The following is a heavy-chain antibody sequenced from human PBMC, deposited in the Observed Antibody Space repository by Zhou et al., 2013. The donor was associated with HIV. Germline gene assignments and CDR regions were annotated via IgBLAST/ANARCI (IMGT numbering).Heavy chain of an antibody. CDR3: ARGLVVVVAYDAFDI. V-gene: IGHV1-45*02. D-gene: IGHD2-15*01. J-gene: IGHJ3*02. Sequence: QVQLVQSGAEVKKPGSSMKISCRTSGAPFSSFAFNWMRQAPGQGLEWVGWITPFNGKTNYAQKFQDRVTMTRDRSMTTAYMELSSLRSEDTAMYYCARGLVVVVAYDAFDIWGQGTMVTVSS. CDR2: ITPFNGKT. CDR1: GAPFSSFA.